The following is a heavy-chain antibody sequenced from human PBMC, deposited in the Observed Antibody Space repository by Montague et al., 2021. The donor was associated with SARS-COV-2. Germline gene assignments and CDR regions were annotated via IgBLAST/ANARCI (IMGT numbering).Heavy chain of an antibody. CDR3: AKASEVFWLGQFARDAFDL. V-gene: IGHV3-30*18. CDR1: GFTFNNYG. CDR2: ISYEGSQR. Sequence: SLRLSCAASGFTFNNYGIHWVRQAPGKGLEWVAVISYEGSQRLFSDSVKGRFAISRDSAQRTVFLLMNSLRVDDTAVYHCAKASEVFWLGQFARDAFDLWGQGTTVVVSS. D-gene: IGHD3-10*01. J-gene: IGHJ3*01.